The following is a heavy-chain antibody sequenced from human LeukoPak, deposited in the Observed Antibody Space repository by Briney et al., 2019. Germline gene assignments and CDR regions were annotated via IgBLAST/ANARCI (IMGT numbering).Heavy chain of an antibody. D-gene: IGHD3-22*01. V-gene: IGHV1-8*01. Sequence: ASVKVSCKASGYTFTSYDINWVRQATGQGLGWMGWMNPNSGNTGYAQKFQGRVTMTRNTSISTAYMELSSLRSEDTAVYYCARNKDYYDSSGSNVWGQGTLVTVSS. CDR2: MNPNSGNT. CDR3: ARNKDYYDSSGSNV. J-gene: IGHJ4*02. CDR1: GYTFTSYD.